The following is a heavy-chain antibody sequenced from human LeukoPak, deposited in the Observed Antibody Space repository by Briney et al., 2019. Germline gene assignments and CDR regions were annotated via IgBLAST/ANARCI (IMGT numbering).Heavy chain of an antibody. Sequence: GESLRLSCAASGFTFSDYYMSWIRQAPGKGLEWVSYISSSSSYTNYADSVKGRFNISRDKDKNSLYLQMNSLRAEDTAVYYCARSPYCSGGSCLLGWFDPWGQGTLVTVSS. J-gene: IGHJ5*02. D-gene: IGHD2-15*01. V-gene: IGHV3-11*03. CDR3: ARSPYCSGGSCLLGWFDP. CDR2: ISSSSSYT. CDR1: GFTFSDYY.